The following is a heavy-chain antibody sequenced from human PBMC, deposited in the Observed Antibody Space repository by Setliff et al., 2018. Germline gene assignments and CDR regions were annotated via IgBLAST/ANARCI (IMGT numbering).Heavy chain of an antibody. V-gene: IGHV4-39*07. D-gene: IGHD6-13*01. J-gene: IGHJ5*02. CDR3: AREGYSSLIGWFDP. CDR2: IYHSGST. Sequence: SETLSLTCTVSGGSISSTIYYWGWIRQPPGKGLEWIGSIYHSGSTNYKPSLKSRVTISVDTSKNQFSLKLSSVTAADTAVYYCAREGYSSLIGWFDPWGQGTLVTVSS. CDR1: GGSISSTIYY.